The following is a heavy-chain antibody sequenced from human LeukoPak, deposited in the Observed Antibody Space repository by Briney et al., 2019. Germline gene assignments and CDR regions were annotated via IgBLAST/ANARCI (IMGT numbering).Heavy chain of an antibody. D-gene: IGHD6-13*01. CDR2: ISYDGSSE. V-gene: IGHV3-30-3*01. CDR1: GFTFSSYA. CDR3: ARELRAYSSSWYPGY. J-gene: IGHJ4*02. Sequence: PGGSLRLSCAASGFTFSSYAMHWVRQAPGKGLEWVAVISYDGSSEYYADSVKGRFTISRDNSKNTLYLQMNSLIAEDTAVYYCARELRAYSSSWYPGYWGQGTLVTVSS.